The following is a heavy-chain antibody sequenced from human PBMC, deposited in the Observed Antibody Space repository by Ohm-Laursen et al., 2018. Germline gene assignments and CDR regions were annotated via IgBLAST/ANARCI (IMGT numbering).Heavy chain of an antibody. D-gene: IGHD1-1*01. Sequence: SLRLSCAASGFTFSSHTINWVRQPPGKGLEWVSLVSISGATYYGDSVKGRFSISRDNSKNTLYLQLNSLRTEDTAVYYCVRDTTGADSWGQGTLVTVSS. J-gene: IGHJ4*02. V-gene: IGHV3-23*01. CDR2: VSISGAT. CDR1: GFTFSSHT. CDR3: VRDTTGADS.